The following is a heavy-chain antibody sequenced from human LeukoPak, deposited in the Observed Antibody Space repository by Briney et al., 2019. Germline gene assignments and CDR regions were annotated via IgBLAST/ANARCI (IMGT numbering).Heavy chain of an antibody. CDR1: GFTFSSYW. J-gene: IGHJ4*02. V-gene: IGHV3-7*02. D-gene: IGHD3-22*01. CDR3: ARGDSSGYYDY. Sequence: GGSLRLSCAASGFTFSSYWMSWVRQAPGKGLEWVANIKQDGSEKYYVDSVKGRFTISRDNAKNSLYLQMNSLRVEDTAVYYCARGDSSGYYDYWGQGTLVTVSS. CDR2: IKQDGSEK.